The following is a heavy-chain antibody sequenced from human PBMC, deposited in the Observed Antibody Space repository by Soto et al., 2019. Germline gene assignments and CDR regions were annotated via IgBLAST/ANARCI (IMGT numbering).Heavy chain of an antibody. Sequence: QVQLVQSGAEVKKPGASVKVSCKASGYTFTSNDINWVRQVSGQGLEWMGWMNPNTGGSGYAQDFQGRITMTRDTATSTAYMELTSLRSDDTAVYYCARGGPAAGYDLWGQGTLVTVSS. CDR1: GYTFTSND. CDR2: MNPNTGGS. V-gene: IGHV1-8*01. CDR3: ARGGPAAGYDL. J-gene: IGHJ4*02. D-gene: IGHD6-13*01.